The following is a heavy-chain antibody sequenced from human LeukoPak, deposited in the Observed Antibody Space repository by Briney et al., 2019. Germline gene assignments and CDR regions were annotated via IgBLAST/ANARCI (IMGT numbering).Heavy chain of an antibody. CDR3: ARDKTALGTSCQGL. CDR2: ISYDGSNK. CDR1: GFTFSSYV. D-gene: IGHD2-2*01. V-gene: IGHV3-30-3*01. J-gene: IGHJ4*02. Sequence: PGRSLRLSCAASGFTFSSYVMHWVRQAPGKGLEWVAVISYDGSNKYYADSVKGRFTISRDNSKNTLYLQMNSLRGEDTAVYYCARDKTALGTSCQGLWGQGTLVTVSS.